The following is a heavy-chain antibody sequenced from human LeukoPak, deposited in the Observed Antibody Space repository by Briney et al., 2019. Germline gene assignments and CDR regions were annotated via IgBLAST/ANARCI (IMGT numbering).Heavy chain of an antibody. CDR1: GDSVSSKSAA. Sequence: SQTLSLTCAISGDSVSSKSAAWDWIRQSPSRGLEWLGRTYHRSKWYNDYAVSVKSRITINPDTSKNQFSLQLNSVTPEDTAVYYCARAPGIAAAGPPVPYYYYGMDVWGQGTTVTVSS. D-gene: IGHD6-13*01. CDR3: ARAPGIAAAGPPVPYYYYGMDV. CDR2: TYHRSKWYN. J-gene: IGHJ6*02. V-gene: IGHV6-1*01.